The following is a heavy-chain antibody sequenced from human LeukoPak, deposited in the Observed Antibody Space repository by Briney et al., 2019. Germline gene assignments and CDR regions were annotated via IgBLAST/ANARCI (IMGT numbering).Heavy chain of an antibody. J-gene: IGHJ3*02. V-gene: IGHV3-23*01. Sequence: GGSLGLSCAASGFTFSSYAMSWVRQAPGKGLEWVSAISGSGGSTYYADSVKGRFTISRDNAKNSLYMQMNSLRAEDTAVYYCARDRGYSYGTDAFDIWGQGTMVTVSS. D-gene: IGHD5-18*01. CDR2: ISGSGGST. CDR1: GFTFSSYA. CDR3: ARDRGYSYGTDAFDI.